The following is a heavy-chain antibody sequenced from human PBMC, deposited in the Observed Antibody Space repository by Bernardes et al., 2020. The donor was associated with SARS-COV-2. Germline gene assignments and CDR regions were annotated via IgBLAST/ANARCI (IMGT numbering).Heavy chain of an antibody. CDR3: AKPSQVYDILTGYDS. V-gene: IGHV3-23*01. CDR2: ISGSGGSP. D-gene: IGHD3-9*01. CDR1: GFMFSNYA. J-gene: IGHJ1*01. Sequence: GGSLSLSCAASGFMFSNYAMSWVRQAPGKGLEWVAAISGSGGSPYFANSVKGRFTFSRDNSKNTLYLQMSSLSAEDTAIYYCAKPSQVYDILTGYDSWGQGTLVTVSS.